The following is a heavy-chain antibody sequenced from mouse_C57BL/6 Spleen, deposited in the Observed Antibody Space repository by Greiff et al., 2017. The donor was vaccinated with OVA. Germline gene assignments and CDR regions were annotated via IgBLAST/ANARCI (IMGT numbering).Heavy chain of an antibody. Sequence: QVQLQQPGAELVRPGSSVKLSCKASGYTFTSYWMHWVKQRPIQGLEWIGNIDPSDSETHYNQKFKDKATLTVDKSSITAYMQLSSLTSEDSAVYYCARRGSSSYWYFDVWGTGTTVTVSS. CDR2: IDPSDSET. V-gene: IGHV1-52*01. CDR3: ARRGSSSYWYFDV. D-gene: IGHD1-1*01. CDR1: GYTFTSYW. J-gene: IGHJ1*03.